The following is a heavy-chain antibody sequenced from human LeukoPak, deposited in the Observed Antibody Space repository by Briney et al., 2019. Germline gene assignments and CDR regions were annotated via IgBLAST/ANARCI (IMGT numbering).Heavy chain of an antibody. CDR3: ARAYDSSGYYPLGAFDI. D-gene: IGHD3-22*01. J-gene: IGHJ3*02. CDR2: IWYDGSNK. Sequence: GRSLRLSCAASGFTFSSYGMHWVRQAPGKGLEWVAVIWYDGSNKYYADSVKGRFTISRDNSKNTLYLQMNSLRAEDTAVYYCARAYDSSGYYPLGAFDIWGQGAMVTVSS. V-gene: IGHV3-33*01. CDR1: GFTFSSYG.